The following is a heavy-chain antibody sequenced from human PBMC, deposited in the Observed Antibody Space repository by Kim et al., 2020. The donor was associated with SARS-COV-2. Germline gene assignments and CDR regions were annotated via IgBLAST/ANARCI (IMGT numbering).Heavy chain of an antibody. V-gene: IGHV3-30*07. CDR3: ARELGMTCYLVYYYYYGMDV. D-gene: IGHD3-9*01. J-gene: IGHJ6*02. Sequence: RFTISRDNSKNTLYLQMNSLRAEDTAVYYCARELGMTCYLVYYYYYGMDVWGQGTTVTVSS.